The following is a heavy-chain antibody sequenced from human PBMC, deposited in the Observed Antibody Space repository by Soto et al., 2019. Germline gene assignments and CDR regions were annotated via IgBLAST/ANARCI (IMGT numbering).Heavy chain of an antibody. CDR2: IYYSGST. CDR3: ARGPGRYYDILTDKSGMDV. J-gene: IGHJ6*02. V-gene: IGHV4-31*03. CDR1: GGSISSGGYY. D-gene: IGHD3-9*01. Sequence: SETLSLTCTVSGGSISSGGYYWSWIRQHPGKGLEWIGYIYYSGSTYYNPSLKSRVTISVDTSKNQFSLKLSSVTAADTAVYYCARGPGRYYDILTDKSGMDVWGQGTTVTVSS.